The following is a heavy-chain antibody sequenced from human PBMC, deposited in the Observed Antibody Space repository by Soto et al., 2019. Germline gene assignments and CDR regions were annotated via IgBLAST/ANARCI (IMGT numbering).Heavy chain of an antibody. CDR1: GYSISSGYY. J-gene: IGHJ4*02. D-gene: IGHD3-10*01. V-gene: IGHV4-38-2*01. CDR2: IYHSGST. Sequence: KASETLSLTCAVSGYSISSGYYWGWIRQPPGKGLEWIGSIYHSGSTHYTPSLESRVTISVDTSKNQFSLRLRSVTATDTAVYYCARWSYYYESGREGYCFDSWGQGTLVTVSS. CDR3: ARWSYYYESGREGYCFDS.